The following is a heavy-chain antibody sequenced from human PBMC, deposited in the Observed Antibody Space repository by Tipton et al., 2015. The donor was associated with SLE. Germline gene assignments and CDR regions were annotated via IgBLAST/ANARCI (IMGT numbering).Heavy chain of an antibody. D-gene: IGHD6-13*01. CDR2: INPNSGGT. V-gene: IGHV1-2*02. J-gene: IGHJ3*02. Sequence: QVQLVQSGAEVKKPGASVKVSCKASGYTFTGHYIHWVRQAPGQGLEWMGWINPNSGGTGYAQNFQGRVIMTRDTSISTVYMELRRLTSDDSAVYYCARRVPFLPRITAAGNDAFDIWGQGTMVTVSS. CDR1: GYTFTGHY. CDR3: ARRVPFLPRITAAGNDAFDI.